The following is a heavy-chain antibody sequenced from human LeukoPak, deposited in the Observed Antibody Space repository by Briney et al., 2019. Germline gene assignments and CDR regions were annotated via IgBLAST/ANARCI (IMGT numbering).Heavy chain of an antibody. CDR3: ASRGTKLRGAIDY. D-gene: IGHD3-10*01. Sequence: PSETLSLTCTVSGGSISSGGYYWSWIRQPPGKGLEWIGYIYHSGSTYYNPSLKSRVTISVDRSKNQFSLKLSSVTAADTAVYYCASRGTKLRGAIDYWGQGTLVTVSS. J-gene: IGHJ4*02. CDR1: GGSISSGGYY. CDR2: IYHSGST. V-gene: IGHV4-30-2*01.